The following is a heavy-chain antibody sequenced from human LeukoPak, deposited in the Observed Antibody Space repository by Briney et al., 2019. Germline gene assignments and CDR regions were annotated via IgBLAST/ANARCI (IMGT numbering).Heavy chain of an antibody. Sequence: GGSLRLSCAASGFTFSSYAMSWVRQAPGKGLEWVSAISGSGGSTYYADSVKGRFTISRDNSKNTLYLQMNSLRAEDTAVYYCANGGLWLPTRTAWGQGTLVTVSS. V-gene: IGHV3-23*01. CDR1: GFTFSSYA. CDR3: ANGGLWLPTRTA. D-gene: IGHD3-22*01. J-gene: IGHJ5*02. CDR2: ISGSGGST.